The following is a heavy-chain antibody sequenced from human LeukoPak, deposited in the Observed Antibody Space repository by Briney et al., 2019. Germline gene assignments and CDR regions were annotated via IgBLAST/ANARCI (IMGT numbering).Heavy chain of an antibody. V-gene: IGHV3-48*01. CDR3: AKDGGTHFDH. Sequence: GGSLRLSCAASGFTLRSYSMNWVRQAPGKGLEWVSYISSSGTTISYAQSVKGRFTITRDNAQISLTLHMNTLRADDTAVYYCAKDGGTHFDHWGQGTLVTVSS. D-gene: IGHD1-26*01. CDR2: ISSSGTTI. J-gene: IGHJ4*02. CDR1: GFTLRSYS.